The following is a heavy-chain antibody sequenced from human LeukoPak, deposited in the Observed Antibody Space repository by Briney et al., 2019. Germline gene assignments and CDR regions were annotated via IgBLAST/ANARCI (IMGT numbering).Heavy chain of an antibody. CDR2: VYYSGSP. Sequence: SETLSLTCTVSGGSISSGGYYWSWIRQHPGKGLEWIGYVYYSGSPYYNPSLESRVTISVDTSKNQFSLDLSSVTAADTAVYHCARGYYGSGSYYIDSWGQGTLVTVSS. D-gene: IGHD3-10*01. V-gene: IGHV4-31*03. CDR3: ARGYYGSGSYYIDS. J-gene: IGHJ4*02. CDR1: GGSISSGGYY.